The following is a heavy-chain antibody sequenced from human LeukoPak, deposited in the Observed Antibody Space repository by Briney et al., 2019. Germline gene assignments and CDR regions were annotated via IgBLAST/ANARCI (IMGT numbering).Heavy chain of an antibody. J-gene: IGHJ1*01. CDR3: ARAWGYSGYARAEYFQH. CDR2: IIPIFGTA. V-gene: IGHV1-69*05. Sequence: SVKVSCKASGGTFSSYAISWVRQAPGQGLEWMGGIIPIFGTANYAQKFQGRVTMTRDTSTSTVYMELSSLRSEDTAVYYCARAWGYSGYARAEYFQHWGQGTLVTVSS. D-gene: IGHD5-12*01. CDR1: GGTFSSYA.